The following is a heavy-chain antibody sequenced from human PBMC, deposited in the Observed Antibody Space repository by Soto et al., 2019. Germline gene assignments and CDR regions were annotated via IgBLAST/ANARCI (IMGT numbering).Heavy chain of an antibody. CDR2: IYYSGST. CDR3: ARHTRDSGYDLRFDY. V-gene: IGHV4-39*01. J-gene: IGHJ4*02. Sequence: SETLSLTCTVSGGSISSSSYYWGWIRQPPGKGLEWIGSIYYSGSTYYNPSLKSRVTISVDTSKNQFSLKLSSVTAADTAVYYCARHTRDSGYDLRFDYWGQGTLVTVSS. D-gene: IGHD5-12*01. CDR1: GGSISSSSYY.